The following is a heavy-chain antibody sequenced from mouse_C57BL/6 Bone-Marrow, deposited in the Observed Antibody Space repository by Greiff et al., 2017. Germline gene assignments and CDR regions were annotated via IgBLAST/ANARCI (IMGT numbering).Heavy chain of an antibody. V-gene: IGHV1-76*01. Sequence: VKVVESGAELVRPGASVKLSCKASGYTFTDYYINWVKQRPGQGLEWIARIYPGSGNTYYNEKFKGKATLTAEKSSSTAYMQLSSLTSEDSAVYFCARYHYGSIHYFDYWGQGTTLTVSS. CDR3: ARYHYGSIHYFDY. CDR2: IYPGSGNT. J-gene: IGHJ2*01. CDR1: GYTFTDYY. D-gene: IGHD1-1*01.